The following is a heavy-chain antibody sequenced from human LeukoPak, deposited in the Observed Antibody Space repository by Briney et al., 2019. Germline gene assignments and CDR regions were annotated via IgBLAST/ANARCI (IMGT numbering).Heavy chain of an antibody. CDR3: ARSDYGGRRFGMDV. Sequence: SETLSLPCTVSGAPIISYYWSWIRQPPGKGLEWFGYIYYSGSTNYNPSLKSRVTISVDTSKNQFSLKLSSVTAADTAVYCCARSDYGGRRFGMDVWGQGTTVTVSS. V-gene: IGHV4-59*01. J-gene: IGHJ6*02. D-gene: IGHD4-23*01. CDR1: GAPIISYY. CDR2: IYYSGST.